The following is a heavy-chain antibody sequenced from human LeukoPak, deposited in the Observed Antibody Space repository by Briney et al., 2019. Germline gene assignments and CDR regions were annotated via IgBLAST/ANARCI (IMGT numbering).Heavy chain of an antibody. CDR2: INPNSGGK. D-gene: IGHD2-2*01. CDR1: GYTFTGYY. CDR3: ASFSRYQLPYYMDV. J-gene: IGHJ6*03. V-gene: IGHV1-2*02. Sequence: ASVKVSCKASGYTFTGYYMHWVRQAPGQGLGWVGWINPNSGGKNYEQKFQGRVTMTRDTSISTAYMELSRLRSDDTAVYYCASFSRYQLPYYMDVWGKGTTVTVSS.